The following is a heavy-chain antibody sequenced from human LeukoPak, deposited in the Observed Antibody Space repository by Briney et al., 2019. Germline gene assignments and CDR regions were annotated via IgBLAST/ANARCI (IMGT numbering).Heavy chain of an antibody. J-gene: IGHJ4*02. V-gene: IGHV3-30*03. CDR1: GFTFNSYS. D-gene: IGHD3-9*01. CDR2: ISYDGSNK. Sequence: GGSLRLSCAASGFTFNSYSMIWVRQAPGKGLEWVAVISYDGSNKYYADSVKGRFTISRDNSKNTLYLQMNSLRAEDTAVYYCARDRGPIFLTGYPGSYWGQGTLVTVSS. CDR3: ARDRGPIFLTGYPGSY.